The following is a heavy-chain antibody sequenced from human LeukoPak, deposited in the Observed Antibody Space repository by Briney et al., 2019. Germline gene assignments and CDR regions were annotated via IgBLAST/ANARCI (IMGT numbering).Heavy chain of an antibody. J-gene: IGHJ4*02. CDR3: ATYDFWSGYHDY. Sequence: SETLSLTCTVSGGSVSSYYWSWIRQPAGKGLEWIGRFYTSGSTNYNPSLKSRVTMSVDTSKNQISLKLSSVTAADTAVYYCATYDFWSGYHDYWGQGTLVTVSS. CDR1: GGSVSSYY. D-gene: IGHD3-3*01. CDR2: FYTSGST. V-gene: IGHV4-4*07.